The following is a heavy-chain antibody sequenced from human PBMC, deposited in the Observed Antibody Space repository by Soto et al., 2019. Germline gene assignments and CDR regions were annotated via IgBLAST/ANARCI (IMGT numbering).Heavy chain of an antibody. D-gene: IGHD3-3*01. V-gene: IGHV3-9*01. Sequence: EVQLVESGGGLVQPGRSLRLSCAASGFTFDDYAMHWVRQAPGKGLEWVSGIGWNSGSIGYADSVKGRFTISRDNAKNSLYLQMNSLRAEDTALYYCAKSGRIWSGYSPRRYYFDYWGQGTLVTVSS. CDR2: IGWNSGSI. CDR3: AKSGRIWSGYSPRRYYFDY. CDR1: GFTFDDYA. J-gene: IGHJ4*02.